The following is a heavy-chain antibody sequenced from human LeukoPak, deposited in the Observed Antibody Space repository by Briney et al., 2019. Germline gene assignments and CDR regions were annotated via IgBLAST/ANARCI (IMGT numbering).Heavy chain of an antibody. D-gene: IGHD6-19*01. CDR3: AREQSGTRGWYTVDY. CDR1: GFTFSTYA. Sequence: GGSLRLSCAASGFTFSTYAITWVRQGPGKGLEWVSAIRPDGDRTYYANSVRGRLTISRDNSKDTVYLQINGLRVEDTAVYYCAREQSGTRGWYTVDYWGQGTLVTVSS. V-gene: IGHV3-23*01. J-gene: IGHJ4*02. CDR2: IRPDGDRT.